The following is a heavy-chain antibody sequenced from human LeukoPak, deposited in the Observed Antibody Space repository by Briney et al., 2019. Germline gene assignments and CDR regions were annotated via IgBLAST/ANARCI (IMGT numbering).Heavy chain of an antibody. CDR3: ARAAVAARQRAFDI. Sequence: PSETLSLTCAVYGGSFSGYYWSWIRQPPGKGLEWIGEINHSGSTNYNPSLKSRVTISVDTSKNQFSLKRSSVTAADTAVYYCARAAVAARQRAFDIWGQGTMVTVSS. CDR1: GGSFSGYY. V-gene: IGHV4-34*01. D-gene: IGHD2-15*01. CDR2: INHSGST. J-gene: IGHJ3*02.